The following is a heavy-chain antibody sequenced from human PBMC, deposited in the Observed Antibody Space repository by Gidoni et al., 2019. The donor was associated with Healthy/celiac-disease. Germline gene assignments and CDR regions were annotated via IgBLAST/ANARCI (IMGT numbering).Heavy chain of an antibody. V-gene: IGHV3-30-3*01. CDR3: ARSWGSSWGNLDY. D-gene: IGHD6-13*01. CDR2: ISYDGSNK. J-gene: IGHJ4*02. CDR1: GFTFSSYA. Sequence: QVQLVESGGGVVQPGRSLRLSCAASGFTFSSYAMHWVRQAPGKGLEWVAVISYDGSNKYYADSVKGRFTISRDNSKNTLYLQMNSLRAEDTAVYYCARSWGSSWGNLDYWGQGTLVTVSS.